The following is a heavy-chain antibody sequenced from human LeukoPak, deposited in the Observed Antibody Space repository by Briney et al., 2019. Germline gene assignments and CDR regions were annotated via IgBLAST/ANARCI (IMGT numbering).Heavy chain of an antibody. CDR3: ARIAAAGTR. CDR1: EYTFTGYY. J-gene: IGHJ4*02. V-gene: IGHV1-2*06. D-gene: IGHD6-13*01. Sequence: ASVKSSCKASEYTFTGYYMHWVRQAPGQGLKWRGRINPNSGGTNYAQKIQGRVTMTRDTSISTAYMELSRLRSDDTAVYYCARIAAAGTRWGQGTLVTVSS. CDR2: INPNSGGT.